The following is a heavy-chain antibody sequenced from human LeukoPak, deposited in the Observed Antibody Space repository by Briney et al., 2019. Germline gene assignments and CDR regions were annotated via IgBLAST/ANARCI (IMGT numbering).Heavy chain of an antibody. CDR3: ARGVPTHNYDSSVAFDI. D-gene: IGHD3-22*01. Sequence: QPGRSLRLSCAASGFTFDDYAMHWVRQAPGKGLEWVSGISWNSGSIGYADSVKGRFTISRDNAKNSLYLQMNSLRAEDMALYYCARGVPTHNYDSSVAFDIWGQGTMVTVSS. V-gene: IGHV3-9*03. J-gene: IGHJ3*02. CDR2: ISWNSGSI. CDR1: GFTFDDYA.